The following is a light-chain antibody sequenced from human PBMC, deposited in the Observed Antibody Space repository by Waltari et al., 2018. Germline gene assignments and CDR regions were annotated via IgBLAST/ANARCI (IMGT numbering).Light chain of an antibody. CDR3: QQYNDWPPWT. J-gene: IGKJ1*01. Sequence: EIVMTQSPAYLSLSPGERVTLSCRASQSVTTNLAWYQQKPGQAPRLLIYGASTRAAGIPARFSGSGSGTEFTLTISGLQSEDFAFYYCQQYNDWPPWTFGQGTKVEIK. CDR1: QSVTTN. CDR2: GAS. V-gene: IGKV3-15*01.